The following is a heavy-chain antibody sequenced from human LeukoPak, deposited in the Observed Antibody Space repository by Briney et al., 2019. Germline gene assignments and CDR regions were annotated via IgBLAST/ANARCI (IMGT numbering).Heavy chain of an antibody. D-gene: IGHD6-13*01. CDR2: IIPILGIA. J-gene: IGHJ3*02. CDR3: ARASSAAAGAFDI. Sequence: SVKVSCKASGGTFSSYAISWVRQAPGQGLEWMGRIIPILGIANYAQKFQGRVTITADKSTSTAYMELSSLRSEDTAVYYCARASSAAAGAFDIWGQGTMVTVSS. CDR1: GGTFSSYA. V-gene: IGHV1-69*04.